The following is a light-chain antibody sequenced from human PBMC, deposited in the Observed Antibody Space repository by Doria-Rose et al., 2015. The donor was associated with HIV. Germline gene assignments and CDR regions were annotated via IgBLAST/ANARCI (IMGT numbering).Light chain of an antibody. CDR2: WAS. Sequence: TQSPESLGMSLGERATLNCKSNQSLLYTSKNYLAWYQQKPGQPPKLVIYWASTRQSGLPARFSGSGSGTDFTLTISSLEAEDVAVYYCQQYYDTPSFGPGTTVDIK. V-gene: IGKV4-1*01. CDR3: QQYYDTPS. J-gene: IGKJ3*01. CDR1: QSLLYTSKNY.